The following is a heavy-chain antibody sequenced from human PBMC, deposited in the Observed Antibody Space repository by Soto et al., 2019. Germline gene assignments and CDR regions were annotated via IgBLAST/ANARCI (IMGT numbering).Heavy chain of an antibody. CDR3: AKFPTYYYDSSGYYYDAFDI. Sequence: QVQLVESGGGVVQPGRSLRLSCAASGFTFSSYGMHWVRQAPGKGLEWVAVISYDGSNKYYADSVKGRFTISRDNSKNTLYLQMNSLRAEDTAVYYCAKFPTYYYDSSGYYYDAFDIWGQGTMVTVSS. J-gene: IGHJ3*02. CDR1: GFTFSSYG. D-gene: IGHD3-22*01. V-gene: IGHV3-30*18. CDR2: ISYDGSNK.